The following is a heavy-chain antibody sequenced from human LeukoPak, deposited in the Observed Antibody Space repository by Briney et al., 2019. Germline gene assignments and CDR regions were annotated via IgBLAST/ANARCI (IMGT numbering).Heavy chain of an antibody. CDR3: AREYSNSHDF. D-gene: IGHD6-13*01. J-gene: IGHJ4*02. CDR2: INPSGGSA. Sequence: ASVKVSCKASGYTFTSYYIHWVRQATGQGLQWMALINPSGGSASYAQKFQGRVTMTRDMSTSTVYMQLSSLRSEDTAVYYCAREYSNSHDFWGQGTLVTVSS. V-gene: IGHV1-46*01. CDR1: GYTFTSYY.